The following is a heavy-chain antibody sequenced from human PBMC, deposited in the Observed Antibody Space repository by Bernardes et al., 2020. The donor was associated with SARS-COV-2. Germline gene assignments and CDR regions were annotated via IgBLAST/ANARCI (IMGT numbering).Heavy chain of an antibody. D-gene: IGHD3-9*01. Sequence: SETLSLTCTVSGGSISSSSYYWGWIRQPPGKGLEWIGSIYYSGSTYYNPSLKSRVTISVDTSKNQFSLKLSSVTAADTAVYYCARPLALLTGYGVWFDPWGQGTLVTVSS. J-gene: IGHJ5*02. V-gene: IGHV4-39*01. CDR1: GGSISSSSYY. CDR3: ARPLALLTGYGVWFDP. CDR2: IYYSGST.